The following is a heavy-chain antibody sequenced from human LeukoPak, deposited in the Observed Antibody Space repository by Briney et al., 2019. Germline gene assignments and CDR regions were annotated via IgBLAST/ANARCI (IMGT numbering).Heavy chain of an antibody. CDR1: GFTFDDYA. CDR2: ISGDGGET. Sequence: GSLRLSCAASGFTFDDYAMHWVRQAPGKGLEWVSLISGDGGETYYADSVKGRFTISRDNSKNSLYLQIHSLRSEDTALYYCAKPRVRSKWAGLGYWGQGALVTLSS. D-gene: IGHD6-19*01. CDR3: AKPRVRSKWAGLGY. J-gene: IGHJ4*02. V-gene: IGHV3-43*02.